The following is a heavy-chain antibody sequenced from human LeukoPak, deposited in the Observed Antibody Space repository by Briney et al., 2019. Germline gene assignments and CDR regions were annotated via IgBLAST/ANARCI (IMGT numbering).Heavy chain of an antibody. CDR2: IYSGGST. Sequence: PGGSLRLSCAASGFTVSSNYMSWVRQAPGKGLEWVSVIYSGGSTYYADSVKGRFTISRDNSKNTLYLQMNSLRAEDTAVYYCARVRSSGWPPAFFDYWGQGTLVTVSS. CDR3: ARVRSSGWPPAFFDY. J-gene: IGHJ4*02. CDR1: GFTVSSNY. V-gene: IGHV3-53*01. D-gene: IGHD6-19*01.